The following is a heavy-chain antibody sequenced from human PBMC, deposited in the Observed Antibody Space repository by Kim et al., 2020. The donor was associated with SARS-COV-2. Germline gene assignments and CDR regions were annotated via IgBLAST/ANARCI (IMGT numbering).Heavy chain of an antibody. V-gene: IGHV3-23*03. Sequence: GGSLRLSCAASGFTFSNYAMSWVRQAPGKGLEWVSAIYGGGSYTYYADSVEGRFTISRDNSRNTLYLQMNSLRAEDTAVYYCAKGQQSYLYNYGMDVWGQGTTVTVSS. CDR1: GFTFSNYA. CDR3: AKGQQSYLYNYGMDV. D-gene: IGHD6-13*01. J-gene: IGHJ6*02. CDR2: IYGGGSYT.